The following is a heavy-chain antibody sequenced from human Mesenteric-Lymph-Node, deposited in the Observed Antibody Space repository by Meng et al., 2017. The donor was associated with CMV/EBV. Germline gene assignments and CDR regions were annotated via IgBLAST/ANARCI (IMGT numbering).Heavy chain of an antibody. D-gene: IGHD1-14*01. CDR2: IHYSGST. CDR3: ARDEGNLGVLDY. CDR1: GGSISSGDYS. Sequence: TVSGGSISSGDYSWSWIRQHPGKGLEWIGSIHYSGSTYYNPSLKSRVTISVDPSKNQCSLKLSSVTAADTAVYYCARDEGNLGVLDYWGQGTLVTVSS. J-gene: IGHJ4*02. V-gene: IGHV4-31*03.